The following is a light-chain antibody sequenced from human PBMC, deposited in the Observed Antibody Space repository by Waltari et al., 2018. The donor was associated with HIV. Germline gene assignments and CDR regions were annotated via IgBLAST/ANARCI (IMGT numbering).Light chain of an antibody. CDR3: QSADSSGTWV. CDR2: KDT. CDR1: ALPKQY. V-gene: IGLV3-25*03. J-gene: IGLJ3*02. Sequence: SYELTQPPSVSVSPGQTARHTCSGDALPKQYAYWYHQKPGQAPVLVIYKDTERPSGIPERFSGSSSGTTFTLTISGVQAEDEADYYCQSADSSGTWVFGGGTKLTVL.